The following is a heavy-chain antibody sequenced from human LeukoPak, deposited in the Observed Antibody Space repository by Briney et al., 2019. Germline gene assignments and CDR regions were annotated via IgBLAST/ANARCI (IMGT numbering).Heavy chain of an antibody. V-gene: IGHV3-23*01. J-gene: IGHJ4*02. Sequence: PGGSLRLSCAASGFTFSTYAMNWVRQAPGKGLEWVSAISPIGSRTYYADSVKVRFTISRDNSKNTLYLQMNSLRAGDTAIYYCAKASTVLKPIDSWGQGTLVTVSS. CDR3: AKASTVLKPIDS. CDR1: GFTFSTYA. D-gene: IGHD1-14*01. CDR2: ISPIGSRT.